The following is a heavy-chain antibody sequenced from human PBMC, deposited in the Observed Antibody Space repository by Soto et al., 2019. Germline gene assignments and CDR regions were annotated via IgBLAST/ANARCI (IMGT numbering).Heavy chain of an antibody. J-gene: IGHJ6*02. Sequence: SETLSLTCTVSGGSISSGGYYWSWIRQHPGKGLEWIGYIYYSGSTYYNPSLKSRVTISVDTSKNQFSLKLSSVTAADTAVYYCARTRSGSYYKNYYYYGMDVWGQGTTVTVSS. CDR1: GGSISSGGYY. CDR3: ARTRSGSYYKNYYYYGMDV. CDR2: IYYSGST. V-gene: IGHV4-31*03. D-gene: IGHD3-10*01.